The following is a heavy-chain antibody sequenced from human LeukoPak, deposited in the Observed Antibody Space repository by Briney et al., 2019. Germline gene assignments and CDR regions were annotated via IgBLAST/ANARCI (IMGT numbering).Heavy chain of an antibody. J-gene: IGHJ4*02. D-gene: IGHD3-10*01. CDR1: GFTFSSYS. V-gene: IGHV3-21*01. Sequence: GGSLRLSCAASGFTFSSYSMNWVRQAPGKGLEWVSSISSDSTYIYYADSVKGRFTISRDNAKNSLYLQMNSLRAEDTGVYYCARFTRSASYEVYWGQGTLVTVSS. CDR2: ISSDSTYI. CDR3: ARFTRSASYEVY.